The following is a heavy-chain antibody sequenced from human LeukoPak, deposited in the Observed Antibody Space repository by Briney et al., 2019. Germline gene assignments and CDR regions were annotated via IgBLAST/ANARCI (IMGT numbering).Heavy chain of an antibody. CDR3: ARGFLGYCSGGSCYSEVGNDY. J-gene: IGHJ4*02. CDR2: LSSNGSTI. V-gene: IGHV3-48*03. CDR1: GFTFSSYE. D-gene: IGHD2-15*01. Sequence: GGSLRLSCAASGFTFSSYEMNWVRQAPGKGLEWVSYLSSNGSTIYYADSVKGRFTISRDNAKNSLYLQMNSLRAEDTAVYYCARGFLGYCSGGSCYSEVGNDYRGQGTLVTVSS.